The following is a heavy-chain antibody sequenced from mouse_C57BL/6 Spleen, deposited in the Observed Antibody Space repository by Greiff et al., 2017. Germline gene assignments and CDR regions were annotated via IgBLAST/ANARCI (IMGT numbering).Heavy chain of an antibody. Sequence: VQLQQPGAELVKPGASVKLSCKASGYTFTSYWMHWVKQRPGQGLEWIGMIHPNSGSTNYNEKFKSKATLTVDKSSSTAYMQLSSLTSEDSAVYYCARDYGSSYVFDYWGQGTTPTVSS. J-gene: IGHJ2*01. V-gene: IGHV1-64*01. CDR3: ARDYGSSYVFDY. CDR1: GYTFTSYW. D-gene: IGHD1-1*01. CDR2: IHPNSGST.